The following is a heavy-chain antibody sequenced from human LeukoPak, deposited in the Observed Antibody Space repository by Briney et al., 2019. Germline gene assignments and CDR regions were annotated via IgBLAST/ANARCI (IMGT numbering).Heavy chain of an antibody. D-gene: IGHD3-10*01. CDR2: IYHSGST. CDR3: ARGGPLLYYYGSGSPQFDY. CDR1: GGSISSGGYS. Sequence: SQTLSLTCAVSGGSISSGGYSWRWIRQPPGKGLEWIGYIYHSGSTYYNPSLKSRVTISVDRSKNQFSLKLSSVTAADTAVYYCARGGPLLYYYGSGSPQFDYWGQGTLVTVSS. J-gene: IGHJ4*02. V-gene: IGHV4-30-2*01.